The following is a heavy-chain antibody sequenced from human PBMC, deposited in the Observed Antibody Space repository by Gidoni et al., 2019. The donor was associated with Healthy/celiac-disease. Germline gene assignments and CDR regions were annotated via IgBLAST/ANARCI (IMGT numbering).Heavy chain of an antibody. J-gene: IGHJ4*02. CDR2: INHSGST. V-gene: IGHV4-34*01. CDR1: AASFSRYS. Sequence: QVLLQHWGAGLFMPSVTLSLTCAVYAASFSRYSWSWISQPPGRGLEWRGEINHSGSTNYNPSLKGRVTISVDTSKSQFSLKLSSVSAADTAVYYCARFKRGYDFWSCYSYIDFWGQGTLVTVSS. D-gene: IGHD3-3*01. CDR3: ARFKRGYDFWSCYSYIDF.